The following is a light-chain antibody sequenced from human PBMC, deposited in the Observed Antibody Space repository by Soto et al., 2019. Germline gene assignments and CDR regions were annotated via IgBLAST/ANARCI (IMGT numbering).Light chain of an antibody. CDR3: QKRSNWPPGLT. Sequence: EIVLTQSPATLSLSPGERATLSCRASQSVSSYLAWYQQKPGQAPRLLIYDASNRATGIPARFSGSGAGTDFTLTITSLAPEDFAVYYCQKRSNWPPGLTFGGGTKVEIK. CDR1: QSVSSY. J-gene: IGKJ4*01. CDR2: DAS. V-gene: IGKV3-11*01.